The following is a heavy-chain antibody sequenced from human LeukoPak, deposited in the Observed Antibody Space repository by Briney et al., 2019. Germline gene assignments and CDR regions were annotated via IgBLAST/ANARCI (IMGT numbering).Heavy chain of an antibody. J-gene: IGHJ4*02. CDR1: GLMFSSYN. CDR2: IHYDKTTK. D-gene: IGHD1-26*01. CDR3: AKAWLSGSYYLDY. Sequence: GGSLRLSCAASGLMFSSYNMHWVRQAPGKGLEWVAVIHYDKTTKYYADSVKGRFTISRDNSKNTLYLQMNSLRAEDTAVYYCAKAWLSGSYYLDYWGQGTLVTVSS. V-gene: IGHV3-30*02.